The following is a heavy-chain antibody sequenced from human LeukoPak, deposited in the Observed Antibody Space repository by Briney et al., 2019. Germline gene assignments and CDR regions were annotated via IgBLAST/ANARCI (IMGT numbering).Heavy chain of an antibody. CDR2: VDHTGST. V-gene: IGHV4-59*01. CDR1: DDSITMYY. CDR3: ARGRVSSSTWYSTYYYFFYMDF. Sequence: NTSETLSLTCSVSDDSITMYYWTWIRQPPGKGVEWIGYVDHTGSTNFNPSLNGRVSISRDTSKNLFSLSLRSVTAADTAVYFCARGRVSSSTWYSTYYYFFYMDFWGKGTTVTVSS. J-gene: IGHJ6*03. D-gene: IGHD4-11*01.